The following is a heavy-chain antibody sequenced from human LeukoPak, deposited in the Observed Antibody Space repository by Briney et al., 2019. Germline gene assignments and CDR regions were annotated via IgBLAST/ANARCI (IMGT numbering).Heavy chain of an antibody. J-gene: IGHJ4*02. CDR2: INHSGST. D-gene: IGHD6-19*01. V-gene: IGHV4-34*01. CDR1: GASFSGYY. CDR3: ARGGGSGWTDY. Sequence: SETLSLTCAVYGASFSGYYWSWIRQPPGNGLEWIGEINHSGSTNYNPSLKSRVTISVDTSKNQFSLKLSSVTAADTALYYCARGGGSGWTDYWGQGTLVTVSS.